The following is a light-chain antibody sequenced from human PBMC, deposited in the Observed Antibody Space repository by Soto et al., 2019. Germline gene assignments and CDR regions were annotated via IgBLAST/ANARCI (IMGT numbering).Light chain of an antibody. J-gene: IGKJ1*01. CDR3: QKYDSAPEA. CDR1: QGISNS. CDR2: DAS. V-gene: IGKV1-27*01. Sequence: DIQMTQSASSLSASVGDRVTITCRASQGISNSLAWYQQEPGKVPKLLIYDASTLQSGVSSRFSGSGSGTDFTLTISSLQPGDVATYYCQKYDSAPEAFGQGTKVEIK.